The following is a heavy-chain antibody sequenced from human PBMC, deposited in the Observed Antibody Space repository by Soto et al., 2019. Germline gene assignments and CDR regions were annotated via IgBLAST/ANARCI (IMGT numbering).Heavy chain of an antibody. CDR1: GFTFSSYA. CDR3: AKGLHRGTYSSSWYQDAFDI. V-gene: IGHV3-23*01. Sequence: GGSLRLSCAASGFTFSSYAMSWVRQAPGKGLEWVSAISGSGGSTYYADSVKGRFTISRDNSKNTLYLQMNSLRAEDPAVYYCAKGLHRGTYSSSWYQDAFDIWGQGTMVTVSS. J-gene: IGHJ3*02. CDR2: ISGSGGST. D-gene: IGHD6-13*01.